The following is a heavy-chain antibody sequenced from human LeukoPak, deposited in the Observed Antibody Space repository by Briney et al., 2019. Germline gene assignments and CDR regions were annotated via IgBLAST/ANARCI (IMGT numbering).Heavy chain of an antibody. CDR1: GFTFSGFA. J-gene: IGHJ4*02. V-gene: IGHV3-23*01. D-gene: IGHD3-22*01. Sequence: GGSLRLSCAASGFTFSGFAMTWVRQAPGKGLEGVSTISESGGSAYNADSVKGRFNISRDTSKNTLYLQMNSLRAEDTAVYYCAKAVYDSSGSFDFWGQGTLVTVSS. CDR2: ISESGGSA. CDR3: AKAVYDSSGSFDF.